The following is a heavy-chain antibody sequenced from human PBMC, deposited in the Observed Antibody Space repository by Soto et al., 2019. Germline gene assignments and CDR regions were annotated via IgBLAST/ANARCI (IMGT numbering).Heavy chain of an antibody. V-gene: IGHV4-30-4*01. CDR1: GGSISSGDYY. Sequence: QVQLQESGPGLVKPSQTLSLTCTVSGGSISSGDYYWRWIRQPPGKGLEWIGYIYYSGSTYYNPSLERRVTISVDTSKNQFSLKLSSVTAADTAVYYCARIDLRGDSSGFDHWGQGTLVTVSS. D-gene: IGHD3-22*01. CDR3: ARIDLRGDSSGFDH. CDR2: IYYSGST. J-gene: IGHJ4*02.